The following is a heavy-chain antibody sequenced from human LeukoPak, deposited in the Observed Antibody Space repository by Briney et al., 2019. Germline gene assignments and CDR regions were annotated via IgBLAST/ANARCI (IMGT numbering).Heavy chain of an antibody. D-gene: IGHD3-10*01. Sequence: GSVKVSCKVSGYTLTELSMHWVRQAPGKGLEWMGGFDTDGGDTHYAEKFQGRVTMTEDTSTDTAYMELSSLRSEDTAVYYCASERIGITMVRGAKFDYWGQGTLATVSS. CDR1: GYTLTELS. CDR2: FDTDGGDT. V-gene: IGHV1-24*01. CDR3: ASERIGITMVRGAKFDY. J-gene: IGHJ4*02.